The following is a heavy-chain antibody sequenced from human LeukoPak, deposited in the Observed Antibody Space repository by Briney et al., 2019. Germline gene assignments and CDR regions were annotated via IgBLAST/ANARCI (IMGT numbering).Heavy chain of an antibody. D-gene: IGHD3-22*01. CDR3: ARYDDSSGYFDY. CDR1: GFIVSSNY. CDR2: TYSGDST. J-gene: IGHJ4*02. Sequence: GGSLRLSCAASGFIVSSNYMSWVRQAPGKGLEWVSVTYSGDSTYYADSVKGRFTISRDNSKNTLYLQMNSLRAEDTAVYYCARYDDSSGYFDYWGQGTLVTVSS. V-gene: IGHV3-53*05.